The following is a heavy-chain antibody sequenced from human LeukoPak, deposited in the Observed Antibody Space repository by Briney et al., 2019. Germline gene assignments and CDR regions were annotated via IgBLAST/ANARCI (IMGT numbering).Heavy chain of an antibody. CDR2: INHSGST. D-gene: IGHD2/OR15-2a*01. CDR3: ARDLSLDY. CDR1: GGSFSGYY. J-gene: IGHJ4*02. Sequence: PSETLSLTCAVYGGSFSGYYWSWIRQPPGRGLEWIGEINHSGSTSYNPSLKSRVTISLDTSKNQFSLNLSSVTAADTAVYYCARDLSLDYWGQGTLVTVSS. V-gene: IGHV4-34*01.